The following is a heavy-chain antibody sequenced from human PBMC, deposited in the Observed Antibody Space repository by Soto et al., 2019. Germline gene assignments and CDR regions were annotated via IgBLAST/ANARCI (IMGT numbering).Heavy chain of an antibody. CDR1: GFTFSSYG. Sequence: GGSLRLSCVASGFTFSSYGMHWVRQAPGKGLERVAIISYDGSNTYYADSVKGRFTISGDNSKNTLYLQMNSLRAEDTSVYYCAKEGGLSGSYYISSSYYFDYWGQGTLVTVSS. V-gene: IGHV3-30*18. D-gene: IGHD1-26*01. CDR2: ISYDGSNT. CDR3: AKEGGLSGSYYISSSYYFDY. J-gene: IGHJ4*02.